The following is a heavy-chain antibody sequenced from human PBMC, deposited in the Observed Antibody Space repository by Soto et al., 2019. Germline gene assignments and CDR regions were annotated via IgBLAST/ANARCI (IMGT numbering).Heavy chain of an antibody. Sequence: TLSLPCAVSGGSINSRYWWSWVRQSPGKGLEWIGEIYHSGSTNYNPSLKSRVTISVDKSKNQFSLNLSSVTAADTAVYYCARDQNGSGNYYTRYFDYWGQGTLVTVSS. CDR2: IYHSGST. J-gene: IGHJ4*02. D-gene: IGHD3-10*01. CDR1: GGSINSRYW. CDR3: ARDQNGSGNYYTRYFDY. V-gene: IGHV4-4*02.